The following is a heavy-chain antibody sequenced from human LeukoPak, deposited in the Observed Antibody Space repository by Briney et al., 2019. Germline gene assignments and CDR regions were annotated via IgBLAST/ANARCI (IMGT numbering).Heavy chain of an antibody. D-gene: IGHD6-25*01. Sequence: GGSLRLSCAASGFTFTTYTMNWVRQAPGKGLEWVSSISGTGRYIYYVDSVKGRFTIFRDNAQNSLYLQMDSLTAEDTAVYYCARDGRYSDYDLDSWGQGTLVTVSS. V-gene: IGHV3-21*01. CDR2: ISGTGRYI. CDR1: GFTFTTYT. CDR3: ARDGRYSDYDLDS. J-gene: IGHJ4*02.